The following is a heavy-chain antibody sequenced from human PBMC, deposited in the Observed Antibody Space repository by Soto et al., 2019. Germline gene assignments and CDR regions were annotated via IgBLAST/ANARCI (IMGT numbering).Heavy chain of an antibody. V-gene: IGHV4-39*01. Sequence: QLQLQESGPGLVKPSETLSLTCTVSGGSISSSSYYWGWIRQPPGKGLEWVGSVYYSGTTHYNPSLKSRVTISVDASKNQFSLKLNSLTAADTAVYYCVRPASQDTVAGDYWGQGTLVTVSS. CDR1: GGSISSSSYY. D-gene: IGHD5-12*01. CDR3: VRPASQDTVAGDY. J-gene: IGHJ4*02. CDR2: VYYSGTT.